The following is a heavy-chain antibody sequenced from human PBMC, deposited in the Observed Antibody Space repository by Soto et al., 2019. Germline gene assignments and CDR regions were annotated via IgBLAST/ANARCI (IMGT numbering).Heavy chain of an antibody. CDR3: ATAGTGTFTY. Sequence: EVQLVESGGGLVQPGGSLRLSCAASGFTFSGSWMHWVRQAPGKGLEWVSRISSDGSSTTYADSVKGRFTISRDNAKNMLYLQMNSLRAEDTAVYYCATAGTGTFTYWGQGTLATVSS. D-gene: IGHD1-1*01. J-gene: IGHJ4*02. CDR2: ISSDGSST. CDR1: GFTFSGSW. V-gene: IGHV3-74*03.